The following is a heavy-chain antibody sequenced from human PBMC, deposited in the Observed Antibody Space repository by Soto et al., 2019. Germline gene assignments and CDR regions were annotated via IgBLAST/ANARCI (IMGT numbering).Heavy chain of an antibody. CDR2: INHSGST. D-gene: IGHD1-26*01. CDR3: ARVRPRYRSSLSRGWFDP. CDR1: VGSFSGDY. Sequence: SETMSLTCSVYVGSFSGDYWSWIRPPPGKGLEWIGEINHSGSTNYNPSLKSRVTISVDTSKNQFSLKLSSVTAADTAVYYCARVRPRYRSSLSRGWFDPWGQGTLVTVSS. J-gene: IGHJ5*02. V-gene: IGHV4-34*01.